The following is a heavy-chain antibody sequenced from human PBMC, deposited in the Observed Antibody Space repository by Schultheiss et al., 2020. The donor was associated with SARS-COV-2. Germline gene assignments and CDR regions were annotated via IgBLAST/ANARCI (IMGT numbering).Heavy chain of an antibody. Sequence: SETLSLTCSVSGGSINGFYWSWIRQPPGKGLEWIGSFSNTGSINYNPSLRSRVTMSLDTSNNQFSLTLTSVTATDTAVYYCAGGVVLDAFDIWGQGTMVTVSS. CDR2: FSNTGSI. J-gene: IGHJ3*02. CDR1: GGSINGFY. CDR3: AGGVVLDAFDI. D-gene: IGHD2-21*01. V-gene: IGHV4-4*08.